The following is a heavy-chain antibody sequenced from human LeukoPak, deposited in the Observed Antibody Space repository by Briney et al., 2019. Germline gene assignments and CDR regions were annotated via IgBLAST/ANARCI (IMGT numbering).Heavy chain of an antibody. Sequence: ASVKVSCKASGYTFTGYYMRWVRQAPGQGLEWMGWINPNSGGTNYAQKFQGRVTMTRDTSISTAYMELSRLRSDDTAVYYCARTLYGGNSAFDYWGQGTLVTVSS. CDR1: GYTFTGYY. V-gene: IGHV1-2*02. CDR3: ARTLYGGNSAFDY. J-gene: IGHJ4*02. D-gene: IGHD4-23*01. CDR2: INPNSGGT.